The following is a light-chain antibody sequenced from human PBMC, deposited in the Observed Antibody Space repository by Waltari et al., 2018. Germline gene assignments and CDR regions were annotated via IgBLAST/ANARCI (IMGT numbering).Light chain of an antibody. CDR3: QQRSNWPRT. CDR1: QSVSSY. V-gene: IGKV3-11*01. CDR2: DAS. Sequence: EIVLTKSPVTLSLSPGDRATLSCRASQSVSSYLAWYQQKPAQAPKLLIYDASNRATGIPARFSGSGSGTDFTLTISSLEPEDFAVYYCQQRSNWPRTFGQGTKVEIK. J-gene: IGKJ1*01.